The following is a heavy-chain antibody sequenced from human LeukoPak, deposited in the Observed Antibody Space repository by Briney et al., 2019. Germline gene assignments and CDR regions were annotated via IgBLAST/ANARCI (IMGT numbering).Heavy chain of an antibody. CDR2: INPNSGGT. Sequence: ASVKVSCKASGYTFTGYYMHWVRQAPGQGLEWMGWINPNSGGTNYAQKFQGWVTMTRDTSISTAYMELSRLRSDDTAVYYCAESAVAGMGYGYWGQGTLVTVSS. D-gene: IGHD6-19*01. V-gene: IGHV1-2*04. CDR1: GYTFTGYY. CDR3: AESAVAGMGYGY. J-gene: IGHJ4*02.